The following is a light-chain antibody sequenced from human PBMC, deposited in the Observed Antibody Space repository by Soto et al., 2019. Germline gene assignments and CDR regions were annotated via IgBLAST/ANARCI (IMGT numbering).Light chain of an antibody. CDR3: QQINTFPVT. Sequence: DIQLTQSPSFVSASVGDRVTITCRASQGVSSYLAWYQQRPGKAPKLLIYDASTLQSGVPSRFSGSGSGTEFTLTISSLQPEDFATYYCQQINTFPVTFGGGTKVEIK. V-gene: IGKV1-9*01. CDR1: QGVSSY. CDR2: DAS. J-gene: IGKJ4*01.